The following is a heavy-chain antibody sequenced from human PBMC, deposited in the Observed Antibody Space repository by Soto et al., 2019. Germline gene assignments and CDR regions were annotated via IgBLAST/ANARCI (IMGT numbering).Heavy chain of an antibody. CDR3: AKLMGSHTGTTSDY. Sequence: GGSLRLSCAASGFSFSSYAMTWVRQAPGKGLEWVSGISGSAGSIDYADSVKGRFTISRDNSRNTLYLQMNSLRVEDTAVYYCAKLMGSHTGTTSDYWGQGALVTVSS. J-gene: IGHJ4*02. D-gene: IGHD1-7*01. CDR1: GFSFSSYA. V-gene: IGHV3-23*01. CDR2: ISGSAGSI.